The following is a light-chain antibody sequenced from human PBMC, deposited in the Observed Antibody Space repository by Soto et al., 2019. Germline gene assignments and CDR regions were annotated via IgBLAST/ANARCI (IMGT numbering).Light chain of an antibody. CDR2: DVS. V-gene: IGLV2-11*01. J-gene: IGLJ1*01. CDR1: SSDVGGHNY. Sequence: QSALTQPRSVSGSPGQSVTISCTGTSSDVGGHNYVSWYQQHPGKAPKLMIYDVSKRPSGVPDRFSGSKSGNTASLTISGLQAEDEADYYCCSYAGSYTYVFGPGTKVTVL. CDR3: CSYAGSYTYV.